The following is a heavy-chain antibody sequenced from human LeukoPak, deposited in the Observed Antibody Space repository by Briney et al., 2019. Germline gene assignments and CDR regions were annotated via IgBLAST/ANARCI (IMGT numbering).Heavy chain of an antibody. V-gene: IGHV7-4-1*02. CDR3: ASSIAVAAPGLLFDY. CDR1: GYTFTSYA. CDR2: INTNTGNP. J-gene: IGHJ4*02. Sequence: GASVKVSCKASGYTFTSYAMNWVRQAPGQGLEWMGWINTNTGNPTYAQGFTGRFVFSLDTSVSTAYLQISSLKAEDTAVYYCASSIAVAAPGLLFDYWGQGTLVTVSS. D-gene: IGHD6-19*01.